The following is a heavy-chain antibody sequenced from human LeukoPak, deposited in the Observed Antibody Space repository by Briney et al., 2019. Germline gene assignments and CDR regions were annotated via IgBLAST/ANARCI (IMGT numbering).Heavy chain of an antibody. V-gene: IGHV3-23*01. CDR1: GFTFSSYA. D-gene: IGHD5-18*01. J-gene: IGHJ4*02. CDR3: AKVLMGYSYGYPFDY. Sequence: GGSLRLSCAASGFTFSSYAMSWVRQAPGKGLEWVSAISGSGGSTYYADSVKGRFTISRDNSKNTLYLQMNSLRAEDTALYYCAKVLMGYSYGYPFDYWGQGTLVTVSS. CDR2: ISGSGGST.